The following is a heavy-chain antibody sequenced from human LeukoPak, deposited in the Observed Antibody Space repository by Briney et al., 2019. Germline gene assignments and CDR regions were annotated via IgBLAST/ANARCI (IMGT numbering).Heavy chain of an antibody. CDR1: GFTFNSYS. J-gene: IGHJ4*02. Sequence: PGGSLRLSCAASGFTFNSYSMNWVRQAPGKGLEWVSYISGSGSTIYDADSVKGRFTISRDNAKNSLYLQMNSLRDEDTAVYHCARGGYEFDYWGQGTLVTVSS. D-gene: IGHD5-12*01. V-gene: IGHV3-48*02. CDR2: ISGSGSTI. CDR3: ARGGYEFDY.